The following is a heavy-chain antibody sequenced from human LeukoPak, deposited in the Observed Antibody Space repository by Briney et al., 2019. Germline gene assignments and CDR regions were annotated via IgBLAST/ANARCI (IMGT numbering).Heavy chain of an antibody. Sequence: SETLSLTCAVYGGSFSGYYWSWIRQPPGKRLEWIGEINDSGSTKYNPSLKSRVTISVDTSKNQFSLKLSSVTAADTAVYYCARRMRYYDISPGNAFDIWGQGTMVTVSS. D-gene: IGHD3-9*01. V-gene: IGHV4-34*01. CDR1: GGSFSGYY. CDR2: INDSGST. CDR3: ARRMRYYDISPGNAFDI. J-gene: IGHJ3*02.